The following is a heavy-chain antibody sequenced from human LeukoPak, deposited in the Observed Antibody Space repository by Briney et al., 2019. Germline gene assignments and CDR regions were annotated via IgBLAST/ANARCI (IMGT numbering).Heavy chain of an antibody. V-gene: IGHV1-2*02. D-gene: IGHD2-2*01. J-gene: IGHJ4*02. Sequence: ASVKVSCKASGYTFTGYYMHWVRPAPGQGLEWMGWINPNSGGTNYAQKFQGRVTMTRDTSISTAYMELSRLRSDDTAVYYCARGAGGIVVVPAGLFDYWGRGTLVTVSS. CDR3: ARGAGGIVVVPAGLFDY. CDR1: GYTFTGYY. CDR2: INPNSGGT.